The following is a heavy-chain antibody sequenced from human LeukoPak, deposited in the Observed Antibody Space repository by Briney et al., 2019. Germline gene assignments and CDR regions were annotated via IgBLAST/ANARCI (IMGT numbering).Heavy chain of an antibody. D-gene: IGHD1-26*01. CDR3: ARFGELANNDSFDV. V-gene: IGHV4-38-2*02. CDR1: GYAISSGFY. J-gene: IGHJ3*01. Sequence: SETLSLTCTVSGYAISSGFYWGWIRSPPGKGLEWIGTVYQTGSTSYNPSLKSRVTISVDTSKNHFSLRLTSVTAAVTAVYYCARFGELANNDSFDVWGQGTKVTVSS. CDR2: VYQTGST.